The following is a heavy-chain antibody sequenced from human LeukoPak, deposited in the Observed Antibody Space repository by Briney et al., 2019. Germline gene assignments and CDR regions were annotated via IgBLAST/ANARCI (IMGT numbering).Heavy chain of an antibody. J-gene: IGHJ4*02. V-gene: IGHV1-2*02. D-gene: IGHD2-21*02. CDR3: ARVLQLGDAGDY. Sequence: GASVKVSCKASGYTFTSYGISWVRQAPGQGLEWMGWINPNSGGTNYAQKFQGRVTMTRDTSISTAYMELSRLRSDDTAVYYCARVLQLGDAGDYWGQGTLVTVSS. CDR1: GYTFTSYG. CDR2: INPNSGGT.